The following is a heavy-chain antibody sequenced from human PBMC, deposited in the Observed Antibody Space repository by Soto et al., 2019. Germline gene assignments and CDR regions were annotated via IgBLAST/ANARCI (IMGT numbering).Heavy chain of an antibody. CDR2: INPNSGGT. D-gene: IGHD3-3*01. J-gene: IGHJ6*02. CDR3: ARDRYYDFWSGYYHSPDYYYYGMDV. CDR1: GYTFTGYY. V-gene: IGHV1-2*04. Sequence: ASLKVSCKASGYTFTGYYMHWVRQAPGQGLEWMGWINPNSGGTNYAQKFQGWVTMTRDTSISTAYMELSRLRSVDTAVYYCARDRYYDFWSGYYHSPDYYYYGMDVWGQGTTVTVSS.